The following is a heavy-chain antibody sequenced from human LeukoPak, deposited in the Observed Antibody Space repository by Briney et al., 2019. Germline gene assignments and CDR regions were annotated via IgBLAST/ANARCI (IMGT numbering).Heavy chain of an antibody. CDR2: ISGSGGSS. CDR3: AKDRNDFGVVITPSGY. D-gene: IGHD3-3*01. V-gene: IGHV3-23*01. J-gene: IGHJ4*02. Sequence: GGSLRLSCAASGFTFSSYAMSWVRQAPGEGLEWVSAISGSGGSSYYADSVKGRFTISRDNSKNTLYLQMNSLRAEDTAVYYCAKDRNDFGVVITPSGYWGQGTLVTVSS. CDR1: GFTFSSYA.